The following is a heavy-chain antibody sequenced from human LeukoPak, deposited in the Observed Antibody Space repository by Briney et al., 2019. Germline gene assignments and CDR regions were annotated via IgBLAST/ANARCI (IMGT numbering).Heavy chain of an antibody. J-gene: IGHJ5*02. V-gene: IGHV1-2*02. CDR3: ARLIVVVAATSLGWFDP. CDR1: GYTFTGYY. Sequence: GASVKVSCKASGYTFTGYYMHWVRQAPGQGLEWMGWINPNSGGTNYAQKFQGRVTMTRDTSISTAYMELSRLRSDDTAVYYCARLIVVVAATSLGWFDPWGQGTLVTVSS. D-gene: IGHD2-15*01. CDR2: INPNSGGT.